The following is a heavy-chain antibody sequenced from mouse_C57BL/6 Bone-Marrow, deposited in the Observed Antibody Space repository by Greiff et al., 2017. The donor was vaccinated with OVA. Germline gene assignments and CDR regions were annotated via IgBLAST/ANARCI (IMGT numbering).Heavy chain of an antibody. J-gene: IGHJ3*01. D-gene: IGHD2-3*01. CDR2: IVPNSGGT. CDR3: ARLRDGYYELWFAY. Sequence: QVQLQQPGAELVKPGASVKLSCKASGYTFTSYWMHWVKQRPGRGLEWIGRIVPNSGGTKYNEKFKSKATLTVDKPSSTAYMQLSSLTSEDSAVYYCARLRDGYYELWFAYWGQGTLVTVSA. V-gene: IGHV1-72*01. CDR1: GYTFTSYW.